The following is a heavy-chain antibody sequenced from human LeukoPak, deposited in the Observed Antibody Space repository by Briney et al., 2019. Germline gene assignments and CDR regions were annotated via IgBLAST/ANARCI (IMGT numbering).Heavy chain of an antibody. Sequence: GGSLRLSCPASGFTLSTFGNHWVRQAPGKGLEWVASISSDGNNKYYVGSVEGRFTISRDNSRNTLYLQMNSLRTEDTAVYYCAKAGAYDSSGYYYYLDYWGQGTLVTVPS. J-gene: IGHJ4*02. CDR1: GFTLSTFG. CDR2: ISSDGNNK. CDR3: AKAGAYDSSGYYYYLDY. D-gene: IGHD3-22*01. V-gene: IGHV3-30*18.